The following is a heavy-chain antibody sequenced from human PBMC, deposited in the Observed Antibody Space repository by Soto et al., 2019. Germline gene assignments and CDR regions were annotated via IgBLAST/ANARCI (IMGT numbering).Heavy chain of an antibody. CDR1: GGTFSSYA. V-gene: IGHV1-69*06. J-gene: IGHJ5*01. Sequence: SVKVSCKASGGTFSSYAISWVRQAPGQGLEWMGGIIPIFGTANYAQKFQGRVTITADKSTSTAYMELSSLRSEDTAVYYCARDVEGYYYGSGSNWFDSWGQGTLVTVSS. CDR2: IIPIFGTA. D-gene: IGHD3-10*01. CDR3: ARDVEGYYYGSGSNWFDS.